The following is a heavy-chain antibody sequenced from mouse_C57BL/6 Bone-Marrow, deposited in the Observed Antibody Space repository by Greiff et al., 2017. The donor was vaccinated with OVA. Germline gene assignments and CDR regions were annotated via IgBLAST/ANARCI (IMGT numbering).Heavy chain of an antibody. D-gene: IGHD2-3*01. J-gene: IGHJ3*01. Sequence: EVKLVESGAELVRPGASVKLSCTASGFNIKDDYMHWVKQRPEQGLEWIGWIDPETGDTEYASKFQGKATITADTSSNTAYRQLSSLTSEDTAVYYCTLIDDGYPWFAYWGQGTLVTVSA. CDR3: TLIDDGYPWFAY. CDR1: GFNIKDDY. CDR2: IDPETGDT. V-gene: IGHV14-4*01.